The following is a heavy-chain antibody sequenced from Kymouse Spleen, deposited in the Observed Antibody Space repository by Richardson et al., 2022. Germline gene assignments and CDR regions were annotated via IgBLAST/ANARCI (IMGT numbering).Heavy chain of an antibody. J-gene: IGHJ4*02. CDR3: ARHNGSSYYFDY. CDR2: IYYSGST. V-gene: IGHV4-39*01. Sequence: QLQLQESGPGLVKPSETLSLTCTVSGGSISSSSYYWGWIRQPPGKGLEWIGSIYYSGSTYYNPSLKSRVTISVDTSKNQFSLKLSSVTAADTAVYYCARHNGSSYYFDYWGQGTLVTVSS. CDR1: GGSISSSSYY. D-gene: IGHD6-6*01.